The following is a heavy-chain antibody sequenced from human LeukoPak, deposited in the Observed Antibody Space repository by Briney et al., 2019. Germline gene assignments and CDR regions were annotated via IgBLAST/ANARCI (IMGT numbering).Heavy chain of an antibody. Sequence: SQTLSLTCAISGDSVSSNSAAWNWIRQSPSRGLEWLGRTYYRSKWYNDYAVSVKSRITINPDTSKNQFSLQLNSVTAEDTAVYYCARDRLRFLEWLLYWDYFDYWGQGTLVTVSS. D-gene: IGHD3-3*01. CDR1: GDSVSSNSAA. CDR2: TYYRSKWYN. V-gene: IGHV6-1*01. J-gene: IGHJ4*02. CDR3: ARDRLRFLEWLLYWDYFDY.